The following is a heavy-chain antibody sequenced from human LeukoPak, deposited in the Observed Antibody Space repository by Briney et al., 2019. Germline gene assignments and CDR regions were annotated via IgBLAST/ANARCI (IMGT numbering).Heavy chain of an antibody. CDR1: GGTFSSYA. CDR3: ARGSGGSGSYAGHYYYYYMDV. CDR2: IIPIFGTA. V-gene: IGHV1-69*13. J-gene: IGHJ6*03. Sequence: SVKVSCKASGGTFSSYAISWVRQAPGQGLEWMGGIIPIFGTANYAQKFQGRVTITADESTSTAYMELSSLRSEDTAVYYCARGSGGSGSYAGHYYYYYMDVWGKGTTVTISS. D-gene: IGHD3-10*01.